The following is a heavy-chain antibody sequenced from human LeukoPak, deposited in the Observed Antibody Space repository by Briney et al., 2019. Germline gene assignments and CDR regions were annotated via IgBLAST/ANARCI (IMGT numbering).Heavy chain of an antibody. D-gene: IGHD4-17*01. Sequence: QPGGSLRLSCTASGFTFGDYAMSWVRQAPGKGLEWVGFIRSKAYGGTTEYAASVKGRFTISRDDSKSIAYLQMNSLKTEDTAVYYCTRVGDYVTFDYWGQGTLVTVSS. V-gene: IGHV3-49*04. CDR3: TRVGDYVTFDY. CDR2: IRSKAYGGTT. CDR1: GFTFGDYA. J-gene: IGHJ4*02.